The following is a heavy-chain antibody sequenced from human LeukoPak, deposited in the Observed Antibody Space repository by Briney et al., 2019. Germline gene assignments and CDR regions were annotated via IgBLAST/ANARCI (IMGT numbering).Heavy chain of an antibody. D-gene: IGHD5-18*01. CDR2: INRDGSST. Sequence: GSLRLSCAASGIIFSNYWMHWVRQAPGKGLVWVSRINRDGSSTSYADSVKGRFTISRDNAKNTLYLRMNSLRAEDTAVYYCARGGGYSYGSFDYWGQGTLVTVSS. CDR1: GIIFSNYW. V-gene: IGHV3-74*01. J-gene: IGHJ4*02. CDR3: ARGGGYSYGSFDY.